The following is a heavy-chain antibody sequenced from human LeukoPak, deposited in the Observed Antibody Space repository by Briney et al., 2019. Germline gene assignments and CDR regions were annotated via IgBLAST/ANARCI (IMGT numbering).Heavy chain of an antibody. Sequence: SETLSLTCTVSGGSISSSSYYWGWIRQPPGKGLEWIGTIYYSGSTYYNPSLKSRVTISVDTSKNQFSLKLISVTAADTAVYYCARGGGGWYQDYWGQGILVTVSS. CDR3: ARGGGGWYQDY. J-gene: IGHJ4*02. CDR2: IYYSGST. D-gene: IGHD6-19*01. V-gene: IGHV4-39*01. CDR1: GGSISSSSYY.